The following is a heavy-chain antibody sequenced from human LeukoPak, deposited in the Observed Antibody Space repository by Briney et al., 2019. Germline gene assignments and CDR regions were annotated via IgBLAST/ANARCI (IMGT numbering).Heavy chain of an antibody. CDR2: IYPDDSDT. CDR3: ATFSDGKDSDFDH. J-gene: IGHJ4*02. Sequence: GESLEISCKGSGYYFTNYCIGWVRQMPGKGLEWMGIIYPDDSDTRYSPSFQGQVTISADKSISTAYLEWSSLKASDTAMYYCATFSDGKDSDFDHWGQGTLVIVSS. D-gene: IGHD2/OR15-2a*01. V-gene: IGHV5-51*01. CDR1: GYYFTNYC.